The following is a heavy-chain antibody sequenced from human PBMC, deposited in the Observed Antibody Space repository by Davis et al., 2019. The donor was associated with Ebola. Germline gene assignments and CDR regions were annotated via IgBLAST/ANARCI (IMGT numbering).Heavy chain of an antibody. V-gene: IGHV3-33*01. CDR1: GFTFSTYG. J-gene: IGHJ4*02. D-gene: IGHD1-26*01. Sequence: PGGSLRLSCAASGFTFSTYGMHWVRQAPGKGLEWVAFIWYDGSNKNYADSVKGRFTISRDNSKNTLYLQMNSLRAEDTAVYYCARPYSGSYQFDYWGQGTLVTVSS. CDR2: IWYDGSNK. CDR3: ARPYSGSYQFDY.